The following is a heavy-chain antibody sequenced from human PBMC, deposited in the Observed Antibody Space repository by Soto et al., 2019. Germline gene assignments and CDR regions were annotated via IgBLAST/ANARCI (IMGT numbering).Heavy chain of an antibody. CDR1: GGSISNSGYS. CDR2: MHHAGGT. CDR3: ASRTGDGSGSNWFDP. Sequence: SVTLPLTCAVSGGSISNSGYSLNWIRQSSGKGLEWIGFMHHAGGTFSNPSLDSRVTISRDMSKNEFSLRLTSVTAADTAVYYCASRTGDGSGSNWFDPWGQGTLVTVSS. V-gene: IGHV4-30-2*06. D-gene: IGHD3-10*01. J-gene: IGHJ5*02.